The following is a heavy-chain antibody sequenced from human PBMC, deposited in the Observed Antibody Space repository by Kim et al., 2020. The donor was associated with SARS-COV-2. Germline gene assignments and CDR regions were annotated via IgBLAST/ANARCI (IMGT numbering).Heavy chain of an antibody. V-gene: IGHV3-53*01. D-gene: IGHD6-19*01. Sequence: YADSVKGRFTISRENSKNTLYLQMNSLRAEDTAVYYCARAGYSSGWYDYWGQGTLVTVSS. J-gene: IGHJ4*02. CDR3: ARAGYSSGWYDY.